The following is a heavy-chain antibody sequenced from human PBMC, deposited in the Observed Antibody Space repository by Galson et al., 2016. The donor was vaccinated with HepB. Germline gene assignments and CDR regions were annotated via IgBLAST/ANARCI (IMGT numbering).Heavy chain of an antibody. CDR1: GFTFSNYW. V-gene: IGHV3-7*01. CDR2: IKEDGSEK. D-gene: IGHD3-3*01. J-gene: IGHJ4*02. Sequence: SLRLSCAASGFTFSNYWMSWVRQAPGKGLEWVANIKEDGSEKYYVNSVKGRFTISRDNAKNSLYMQMNSLRAEDTAVYYCARLRRLTTFGVASSGYYFDYWGQGTLVTVSS. CDR3: ARLRRLTTFGVASSGYYFDY.